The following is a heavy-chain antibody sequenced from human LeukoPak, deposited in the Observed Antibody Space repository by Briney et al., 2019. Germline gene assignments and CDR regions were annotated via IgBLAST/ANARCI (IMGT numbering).Heavy chain of an antibody. V-gene: IGHV1-69*13. CDR3: ARDSSSSGYMDV. CDR1: GGTFSSYA. J-gene: IGHJ6*03. Sequence: SVKVSCKASGGTFSSYAISWVRQAPGQGLEWMGGIIPIFGTANYAQKFQGRVTITADESTSTAYMELSSLRSDDTAVYYCARDSSSSGYMDVWGKGTTVTVSS. CDR2: IIPIFGTA. D-gene: IGHD6-6*01.